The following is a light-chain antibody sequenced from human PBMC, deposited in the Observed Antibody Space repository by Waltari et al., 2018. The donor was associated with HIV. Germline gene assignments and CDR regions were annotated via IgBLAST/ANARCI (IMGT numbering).Light chain of an antibody. J-gene: IGLJ2*01. CDR2: LNSDGSY. CDR3: QTWTTGIGL. V-gene: IGLV4-69*01. Sequence: QLVLTQSPSASASLRASVKLTCTLSSGHSNYAIAWHQHQPEKGPRYLMGLNSDGSYLKGDGIPQCFSGSSSGGGRYLIISSLQSEDEADYYCQTWTTGIGLFGGGTKLTVL. CDR1: SGHSNYA.